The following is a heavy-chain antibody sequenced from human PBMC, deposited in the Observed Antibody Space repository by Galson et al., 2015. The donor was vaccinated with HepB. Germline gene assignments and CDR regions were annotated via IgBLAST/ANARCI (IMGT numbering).Heavy chain of an antibody. J-gene: IGHJ4*02. V-gene: IGHV3-53*01. CDR3: ATTANRVHDY. D-gene: IGHD1-14*01. CDR1: GFTVSSNY. Sequence: SLRLSCAASGFTVSSNYKRWVRQAPGKGLEWLSMIYVGGSTYYADSVRGRFTISRDNSKNTVYLQMKSLRAEDTAVYYCATTANRVHDYWGQGTLVAVSS. CDR2: IYVGGST.